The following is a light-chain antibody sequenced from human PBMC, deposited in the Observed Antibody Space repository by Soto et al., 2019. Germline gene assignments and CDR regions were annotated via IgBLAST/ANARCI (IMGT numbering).Light chain of an antibody. Sequence: RMTQSPSSLSASVGDRFTITCRASHSISSSLNWYQQKPGKAPELLIHAASSLQSGVPSRFSGSGPGTDFTLPIRSLHPEDFATYYCQQSYSALVALGPGTKV. V-gene: IGKV1-39*01. CDR1: HSISSS. CDR2: AAS. CDR3: QQSYSALVA. J-gene: IGKJ1*01.